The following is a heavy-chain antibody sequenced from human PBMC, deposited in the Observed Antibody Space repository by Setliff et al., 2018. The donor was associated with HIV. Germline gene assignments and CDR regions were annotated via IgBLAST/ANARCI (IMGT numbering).Heavy chain of an antibody. CDR1: GDSIRGGDFY. D-gene: IGHD1-1*01. CDR3: ARTTRHDGAAYDAFDL. Sequence: PSETLSLTCIVSGDSIRGGDFYWTWIRQSPGKGLEWIGYVYWSGTTHYNPSLNGRVPISVDTSENQFSLKLDSLTAADSAVYYCARTTRHDGAAYDAFDLWGQGTLVT. CDR2: VYWSGTT. J-gene: IGHJ3*01. V-gene: IGHV4-30-4*01.